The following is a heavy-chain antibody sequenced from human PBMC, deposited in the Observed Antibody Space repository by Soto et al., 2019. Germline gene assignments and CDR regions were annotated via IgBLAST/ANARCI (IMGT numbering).Heavy chain of an antibody. Sequence: SVKVSCTASGGTFSSCAISWVRQAPGQGLEWMGGIIPIFGTANYAQKFQGRVTITADESTSTAYMELSSLRSEDTAVYYCARVAQLRSYYFYGMDVCGHGTTVPVCS. CDR1: GGTFSSCA. J-gene: IGHJ6*02. CDR2: IIPIFGTA. D-gene: IGHD4-17*01. V-gene: IGHV1-69*13. CDR3: ARVAQLRSYYFYGMDV.